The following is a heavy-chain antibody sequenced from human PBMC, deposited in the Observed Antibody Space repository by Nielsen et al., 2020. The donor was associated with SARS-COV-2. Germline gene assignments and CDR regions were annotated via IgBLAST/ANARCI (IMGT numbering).Heavy chain of an antibody. CDR2: INPNSGGT. V-gene: IGHV1-2*06. Sequence: ASVKVSCKASGYTFTGYYMHRVRQAPGQGLEWMGRINPNSGGTNYAQKFQGRVTMTRDTSISTAYMELSRLRSDDTAVYYCALYDYVWGGYRNDYWGQGTLVTVSS. D-gene: IGHD3-16*02. CDR1: GYTFTGYY. J-gene: IGHJ4*02. CDR3: ALYDYVWGGYRNDY.